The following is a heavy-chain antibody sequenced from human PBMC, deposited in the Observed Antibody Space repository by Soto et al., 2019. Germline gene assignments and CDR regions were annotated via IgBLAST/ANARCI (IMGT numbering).Heavy chain of an antibody. CDR2: IWYDGSNK. D-gene: IGHD2-2*01. V-gene: IGHV3-33*01. J-gene: IGHJ3*02. Sequence: GGSLRLSCAASGFTFSSYGMHWVRQAPGKGLEWVAVIWYDGSNKYYADSVKGRFTISRDNSKNTLYLQMNSLRAEDTAVYYCARDSPPTSTAYDAFDIWGQGTMVTVSS. CDR1: GFTFSSYG. CDR3: ARDSPPTSTAYDAFDI.